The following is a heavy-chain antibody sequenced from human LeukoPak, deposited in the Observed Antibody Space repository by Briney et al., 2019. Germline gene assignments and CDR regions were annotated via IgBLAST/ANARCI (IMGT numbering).Heavy chain of an antibody. CDR2: ISSSSSYI. CDR3: ARVSSVSFPSAGDY. V-gene: IGHV3-21*01. D-gene: IGHD2-8*01. CDR1: GFTFSSYS. J-gene: IGHJ4*02. Sequence: GGSLRLSCAASGFTFSSYSMNWVRQAPGKGLEWVSSISSSSSYIYYADSVKGRFTISRDNAKNSLYLQMNSLRAEDTAVYYCARVSSVSFPSAGDYWGQGTLVTVSS.